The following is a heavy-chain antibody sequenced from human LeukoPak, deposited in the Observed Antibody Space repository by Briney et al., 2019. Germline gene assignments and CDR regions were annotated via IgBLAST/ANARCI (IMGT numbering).Heavy chain of an antibody. CDR3: ARPDDGAFDF. V-gene: IGHV4-34*01. J-gene: IGHJ3*01. CDR1: GESFSGYY. D-gene: IGHD5-24*01. CDR2: INHSGST. Sequence: SETLSLTCAVYGESFSGYYWSWIRQPPGKGLEWIGEINHSGSTNYNPSLKSRVTISVDTSKNQFSLKLSSVTAADTAVYYCARPDDGAFDFWGQGTMVTVST.